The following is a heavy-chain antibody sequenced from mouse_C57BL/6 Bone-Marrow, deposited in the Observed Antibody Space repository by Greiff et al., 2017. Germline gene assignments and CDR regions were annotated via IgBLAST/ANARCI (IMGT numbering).Heavy chain of an antibody. Sequence: VQLQQPGAELVKPGASVKLSCKASGYTFTSYWMQWVKQRPGQGLEWIGEIDPADSYTNYNQKFKGKATFTVDPSSSTAYMQLSSLTSEASAVYYCAGEGRGCAYWGQGTLVTVSA. CDR2: IDPADSYT. J-gene: IGHJ3*01. V-gene: IGHV1-50*01. CDR3: AGEGRGCAY. CDR1: GYTFTSYW.